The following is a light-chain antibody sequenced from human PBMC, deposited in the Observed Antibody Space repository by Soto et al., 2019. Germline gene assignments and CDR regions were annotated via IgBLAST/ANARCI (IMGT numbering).Light chain of an antibody. CDR3: SSYTSADTYV. CDR1: SSDVGAYNY. V-gene: IGLV2-14*01. J-gene: IGLJ1*01. Sequence: QSALTQPASVSGSPGQSITISCTGSSSDVGAYNYDSWYQQHHPGEAPKLIIYEVTHRPAGVSNRFSGSKSGNTASLTISGLQTEDEADYYCSSYTSADTYVFGTGTKVTVL. CDR2: EVT.